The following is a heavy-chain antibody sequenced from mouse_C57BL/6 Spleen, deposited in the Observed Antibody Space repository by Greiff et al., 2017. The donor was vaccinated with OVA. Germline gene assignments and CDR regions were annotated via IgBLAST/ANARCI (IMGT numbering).Heavy chain of an antibody. CDR3: TRSDYYGSSHLLYFDV. J-gene: IGHJ1*03. Sequence: VQLQQSGTVLARPGASVKMSCKTSGYTFTSYWMHWVKQRPGQGLEWIGAIYPGNSDTSYNQKFKGKAKLTAVTSASTAYMELSSLTNEDSAVYYCTRSDYYGSSHLLYFDVWGTGTTLTVSS. D-gene: IGHD1-1*01. CDR2: IYPGNSDT. CDR1: GYTFTSYW. V-gene: IGHV1-5*01.